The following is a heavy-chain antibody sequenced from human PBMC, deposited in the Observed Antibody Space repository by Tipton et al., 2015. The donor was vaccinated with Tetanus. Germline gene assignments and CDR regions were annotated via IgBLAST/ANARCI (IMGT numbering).Heavy chain of an antibody. J-gene: IGHJ4*02. CDR2: ITGSGVGT. CDR3: ATARNKVSINRLQY. D-gene: IGHD2/OR15-2a*01. CDR1: GFPFTTYG. Sequence: SLRLSYAASGFPFTTYGMTWVRLAPGKGLEWVAVITGSGVGTYYSDSVKGRFTVSRDNSRNTLYLQLNSLRVEDTAVYYCATARNKVSINRLQYWGPGTLVTVSS. V-gene: IGHV3-23*01.